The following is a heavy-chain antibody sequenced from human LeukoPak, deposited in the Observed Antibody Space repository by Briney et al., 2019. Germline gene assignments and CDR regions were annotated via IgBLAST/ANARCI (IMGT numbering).Heavy chain of an antibody. Sequence: GESLKISCKCSGYSFTSYWIGWVRQMPGKGLEWMGIIYPGESDTRYRPSFQGQVTISADKSISTAYLQWSSLKASDTAMYYCARPPRHCSGDTCYSNWGQGTLVTVSS. V-gene: IGHV5-51*01. CDR1: GYSFTSYW. CDR2: IYPGESDT. J-gene: IGHJ4*02. D-gene: IGHD2-15*01. CDR3: ARPPRHCSGDTCYSN.